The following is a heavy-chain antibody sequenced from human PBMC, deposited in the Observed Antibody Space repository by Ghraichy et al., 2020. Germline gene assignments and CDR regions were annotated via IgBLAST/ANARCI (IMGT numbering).Heavy chain of an antibody. CDR2: INSDGSST. CDR1: GITLSSYW. J-gene: IGHJ3*02. D-gene: IGHD4-17*01. CDR3: ARRYYGPDAFDI. V-gene: IGHV3-74*01. Sequence: GGSLRLSCAASGITLSSYWMHWVRQAPGKGLVWVSRINSDGSSTSYADSVKGRFTISRDNAKNTLYLQMNSLRAEDTAVYYCARRYYGPDAFDIWGQGTMVTVSS.